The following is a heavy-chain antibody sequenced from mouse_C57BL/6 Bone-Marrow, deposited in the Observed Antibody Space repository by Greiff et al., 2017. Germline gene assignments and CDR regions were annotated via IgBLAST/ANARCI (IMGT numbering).Heavy chain of an antibody. V-gene: IGHV5-4*03. CDR1: GFTFSSYA. CDR3: ARGVYYGSSPYAMDY. Sequence: EVKLQESGGGLVKPGGSLKLSCAASGFTFSSYAMSWVRQTPEKRLEWVATISDGGSYTYYPDNVKGRFTISRDNAKNNLYLQMSHLKSEDTAMYYCARGVYYGSSPYAMDYWGQGTSVTVSS. D-gene: IGHD1-1*01. CDR2: ISDGGSYT. J-gene: IGHJ4*01.